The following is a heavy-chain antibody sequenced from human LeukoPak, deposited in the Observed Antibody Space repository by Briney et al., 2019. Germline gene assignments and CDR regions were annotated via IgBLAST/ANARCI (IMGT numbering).Heavy chain of an antibody. CDR3: ARSSYSSSSSV. Sequence: QPGGSLRLSCAVSGFTFSGFWMSWSRQAPGKGLEWVASINSDGSEGYYADVVKGRFTISRDNAKNSLYLQINSQRAEDTAVYYCARSSYSSSSSVWGQGTMVTVSS. J-gene: IGHJ3*01. CDR2: INSDGSEG. D-gene: IGHD6-6*01. V-gene: IGHV3-7*03. CDR1: GFTFSGFW.